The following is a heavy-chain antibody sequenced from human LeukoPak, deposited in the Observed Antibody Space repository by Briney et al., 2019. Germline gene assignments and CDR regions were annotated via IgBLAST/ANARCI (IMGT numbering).Heavy chain of an antibody. CDR2: IYYSGST. Sequence: PSETLPLTCTVSGGSISSYYWSWIRQPPGKGLEWIGYIYYSGSTNYNPSLKSRVTISVDTSKNQFSLKLSSVTAADTAVYYCARMRGGALYFDLWGRGTLVTVSS. CDR3: ARMRGGALYFDL. D-gene: IGHD2-21*01. CDR1: GGSISSYY. J-gene: IGHJ2*01. V-gene: IGHV4-59*08.